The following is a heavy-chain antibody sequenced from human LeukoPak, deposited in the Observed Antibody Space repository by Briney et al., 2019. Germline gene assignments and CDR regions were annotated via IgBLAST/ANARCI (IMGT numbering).Heavy chain of an antibody. J-gene: IGHJ4*02. CDR2: IRGKPSSGTT. Sequence: PGRSLRLSCATSGFTFGDYAITWVRQASGKGLEWVGFIRGKPSSGTTEYAASVKGRFTISRDDSKSIAYLQMDSLKTEDTAVYYRNRWLGGSYSNYWGQGTLVTVSS. D-gene: IGHD1-26*01. CDR3: NRWLGGSYSNY. V-gene: IGHV3-49*04. CDR1: GFTFGDYA.